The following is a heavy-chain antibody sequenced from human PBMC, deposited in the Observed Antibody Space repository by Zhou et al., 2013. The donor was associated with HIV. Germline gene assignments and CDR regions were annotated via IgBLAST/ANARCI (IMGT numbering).Heavy chain of an antibody. CDR2: INPFGGST. CDR3: ARAGTGVSYDPNYYYMDV. CDR1: GYTFTSYY. Sequence: QVQLVQSGAEVQKPGASVKVSCKASGYTFTSYYLHWVRQAPGQGLEWMGIINPFGGSTSYAQKFQGRVTMTRDTSTSTVYMELSSLRSEDTAVYYCARAGTGVSYDPNYYYMDVWGKGTTVTVSS. J-gene: IGHJ6*03. V-gene: IGHV1-46*01. D-gene: IGHD3-16*01.